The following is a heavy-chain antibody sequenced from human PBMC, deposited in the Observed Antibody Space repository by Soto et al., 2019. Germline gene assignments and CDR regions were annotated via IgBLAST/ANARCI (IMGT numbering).Heavy chain of an antibody. CDR2: ISSSSSTI. D-gene: IGHD3-10*01. CDR1: GFTFSSYS. CDR3: ARDPRWFVELSDL. Sequence: DVQLVESGGGLVQPGGSLRLSCAASGFTFSSYSMNWVRQAPGKGLEWVSYISSSSSTIYYAASVKGRFTIYRDNAKNSLYLQMNSLRAEDTAVYYCARDPRWFVELSDLWGQGTLVTVSS. V-gene: IGHV3-48*01. J-gene: IGHJ4*02.